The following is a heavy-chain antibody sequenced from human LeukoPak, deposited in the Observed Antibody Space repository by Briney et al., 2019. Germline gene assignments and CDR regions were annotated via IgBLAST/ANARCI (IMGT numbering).Heavy chain of an antibody. J-gene: IGHJ6*02. CDR3: ARGGGLDV. CDR1: GFTFSSYW. D-gene: IGHD3-16*01. Sequence: GGSLRLSCAASGFTFSSYWTNWARQAPGKGLEWVASINHNGNVNYYVDSAKGRFTISRDNAKNSLYLQMSNLRAEDTAVYFCARGGGLDVWGQGATVTVSS. CDR2: INHNGNVN. V-gene: IGHV3-7*03.